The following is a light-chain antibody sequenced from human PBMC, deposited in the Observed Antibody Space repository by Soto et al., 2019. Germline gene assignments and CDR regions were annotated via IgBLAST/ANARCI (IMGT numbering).Light chain of an antibody. J-gene: IGKJ2*01. CDR3: QQYNTISGYT. CDR2: DAS. Sequence: DIQMTQSPSTLSASVGDRVTITCRASQSISSWLAWYQQKPGKAPKLLIYDASSLESGVPSRFSGSGSGTEFTLAISSLQPDDFATYYCQQYNTISGYTFGQGTKLEIK. CDR1: QSISSW. V-gene: IGKV1-5*01.